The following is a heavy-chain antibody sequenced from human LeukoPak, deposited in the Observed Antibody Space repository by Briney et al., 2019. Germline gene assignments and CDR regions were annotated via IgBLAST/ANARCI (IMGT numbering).Heavy chain of an antibody. CDR2: IKQDGSEK. J-gene: IGHJ4*02. CDR1: GFTFSSYW. D-gene: IGHD3-10*01. CDR3: ARDAYYYGSGSYGDFDY. Sequence: GGSLRLSCAASGFTFSSYWMSWVRQAPGKGLEWVANIKQDGSEKYYVDSVKGRFTISRDNAKNSLYLQMNSLRAEDTAVYYCARDAYYYGSGSYGDFDYWGQGTLVTVSS. V-gene: IGHV3-7*01.